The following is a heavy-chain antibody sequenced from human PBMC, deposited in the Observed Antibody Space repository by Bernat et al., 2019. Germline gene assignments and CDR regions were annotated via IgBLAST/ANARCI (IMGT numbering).Heavy chain of an antibody. CDR3: TKGGLRTLDF. CDR1: GFSFSNYW. CDR2: INSDGSST. J-gene: IGHJ4*02. D-gene: IGHD5-12*01. Sequence: EVQLVESGGGLVQPGGSLRLSCAASGFSFSNYWMHWVRQAPGKGLAWVSHINSDGSSTRYGDSVKGRFTISRDNAKNTLYLQMNSLRAEDTAVYYCTKGGLRTLDFWGQGILVTVSS. V-gene: IGHV3-74*01.